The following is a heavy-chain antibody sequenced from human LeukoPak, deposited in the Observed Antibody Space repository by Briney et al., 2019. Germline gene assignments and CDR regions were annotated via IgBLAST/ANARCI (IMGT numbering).Heavy chain of an antibody. CDR2: INPNSGGT. V-gene: IGHV1-2*02. J-gene: IGHJ4*02. D-gene: IGHD3-22*01. Sequence: ASVKVSCKASGYTFTGYYMHWVRQAPGQGLEWMGWINPNSGGTNYAQKFQGRVTMTRDTSISTAYMELSRLRSDDTAVYYCARGYYYDISGYFFDYWGQGTLVTVSS. CDR3: ARGYYYDISGYFFDY. CDR1: GYTFTGYY.